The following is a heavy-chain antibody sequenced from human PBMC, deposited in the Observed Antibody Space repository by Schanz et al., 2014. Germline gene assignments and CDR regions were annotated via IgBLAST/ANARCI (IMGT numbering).Heavy chain of an antibody. CDR3: ARDKGGYYPFDY. Sequence: VQLVESGGGVVQPGRSLRLSCAASGFSFSGSVMHWVRQAPGKGLEWVSAISGSGGDTYYADSVKGRFTISRDNSKNTLYLQMNSLRAEDTAVYYCARDKGGYYPFDYWGQGTLVTVSS. CDR2: ISGSGGDT. J-gene: IGHJ4*02. V-gene: IGHV3-23*04. D-gene: IGHD3-3*01. CDR1: GFSFSGSV.